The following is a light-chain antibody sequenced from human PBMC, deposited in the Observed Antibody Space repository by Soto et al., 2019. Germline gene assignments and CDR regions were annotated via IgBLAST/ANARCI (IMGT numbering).Light chain of an antibody. CDR2: GAS. CDR3: QQYNNWPPNT. Sequence: EIVMTQSQATLSVSPGERATLSCRASQSVSSNLAWYQQKPGQAPRLLIYGASTRATGIPARFSGSGSGTEFTLTISSLQSEDFAVYYCQQYNNWPPNTFGGGTKVDI. J-gene: IGKJ4*01. V-gene: IGKV3-15*01. CDR1: QSVSSN.